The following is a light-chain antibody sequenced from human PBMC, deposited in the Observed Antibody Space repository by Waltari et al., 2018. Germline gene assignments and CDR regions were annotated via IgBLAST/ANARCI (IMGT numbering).Light chain of an antibody. CDR3: QHYVRLPAT. J-gene: IGKJ1*01. Sequence: EIVLTQSPGTLSLSPGERATLSCRASQSVSRTLAWYQQKPGQAPRLLVYGASTRATGIPERFSGGGCGTDFSLTINRLEPEDFAVYYCQHYVRLPATFGQGTKVEIK. CDR2: GAS. CDR1: QSVSRT. V-gene: IGKV3-20*01.